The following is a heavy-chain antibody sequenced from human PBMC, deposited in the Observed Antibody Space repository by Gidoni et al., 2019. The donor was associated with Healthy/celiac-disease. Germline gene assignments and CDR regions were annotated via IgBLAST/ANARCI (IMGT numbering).Heavy chain of an antibody. CDR3: ARSVDIVATIPQGLDD. CDR1: GGSISSYY. V-gene: IGHV4-59*01. Sequence: GPGLVKPSETLSLTCTVSGGSISSYYWSWIRQPPGKGLEWIGYIYYSGSTNYNPSLKSRVTISVDTSKNQFSLKLSSVTAADTAVYYCARSVDIVATIPQGLDDWGQGTLVTVSS. D-gene: IGHD5-12*01. J-gene: IGHJ4*02. CDR2: IYYSGST.